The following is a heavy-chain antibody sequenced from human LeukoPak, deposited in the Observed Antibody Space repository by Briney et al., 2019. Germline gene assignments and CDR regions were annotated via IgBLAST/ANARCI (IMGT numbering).Heavy chain of an antibody. D-gene: IGHD3-9*01. CDR3: AREVSDFDSLLFLGRARFDYYYYYYMDV. V-gene: IGHV4-59*12. CDR1: GGSISRYY. CDR2: IYYIGST. J-gene: IGHJ6*03. Sequence: AETLSLTCTVSGGSISRYYWSWIRQPPGKGLGWLGYIYYIGSTNYNPSRKSRVTISVDTSKNQFSLKLSSVTAADTAVYYCAREVSDFDSLLFLGRARFDYYYYYYMDVWGKGTTVTISS.